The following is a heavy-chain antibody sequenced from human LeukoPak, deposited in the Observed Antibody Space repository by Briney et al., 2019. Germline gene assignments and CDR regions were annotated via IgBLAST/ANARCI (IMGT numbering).Heavy chain of an antibody. Sequence: SETLSLTCTVSGGSISSYYWSWIRQPPGRRLEWIGYIYYSGSTSYNPSLKSRVTISVDTSKNQISLKLSSVTAADTAVYYCARDLGVMVRAFDIWGQGTMVTVSS. V-gene: IGHV4-59*01. CDR2: IYYSGST. D-gene: IGHD5-18*01. CDR1: GGSISSYY. CDR3: ARDLGVMVRAFDI. J-gene: IGHJ3*02.